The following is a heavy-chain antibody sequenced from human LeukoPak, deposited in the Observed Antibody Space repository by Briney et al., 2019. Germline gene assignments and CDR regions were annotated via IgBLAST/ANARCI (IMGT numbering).Heavy chain of an antibody. D-gene: IGHD3-3*01. Sequence: QPGGSLRLSCAASGFTFSSYGMSWVRQAPGKGLEWVSAISGSGGSTYYADSVKGRFTISRDNSKNTLYLQMNSLRAEDTAVYYCARAGRPIRFLEWSDHYYYYYYMDVWGKGTTVTVSS. CDR3: ARAGRPIRFLEWSDHYYYYYYMDV. V-gene: IGHV3-23*01. J-gene: IGHJ6*03. CDR2: ISGSGGST. CDR1: GFTFSSYG.